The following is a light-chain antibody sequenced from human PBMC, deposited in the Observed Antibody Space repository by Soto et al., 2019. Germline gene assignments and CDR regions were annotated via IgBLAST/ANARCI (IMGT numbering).Light chain of an antibody. J-gene: IGKJ2*01. V-gene: IGKV3-11*01. CDR1: QSVSSY. CDR3: QQRSNWPYT. Sequence: EIVLTQSPATLSLSPGERATLSCRASQSVSSYLAWYQQKPGQAPRLLIYDASNWATGIPARFSGSGSGTDFTLTISSLEPEDCEVYYCQQRSNWPYTFGQGTKLEIK. CDR2: DAS.